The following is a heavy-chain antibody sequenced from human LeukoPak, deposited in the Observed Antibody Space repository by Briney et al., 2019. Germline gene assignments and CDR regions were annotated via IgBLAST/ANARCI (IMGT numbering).Heavy chain of an antibody. CDR2: INHSGST. Sequence: SETLSLTCAVYGGSFSGYYWSWIRQPPGKGLEWIGEINHSGSTNYNLSLKSRVTISVGTSKNQFSLKLSSVTAADTAVYYCARLTGYSNYGRFDYWGQGTLVTVSS. D-gene: IGHD4-11*01. CDR1: GGSFSGYY. CDR3: ARLTGYSNYGRFDY. V-gene: IGHV4-34*01. J-gene: IGHJ4*02.